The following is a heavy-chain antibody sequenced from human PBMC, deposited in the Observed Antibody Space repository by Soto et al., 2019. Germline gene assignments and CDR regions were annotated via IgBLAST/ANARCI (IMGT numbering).Heavy chain of an antibody. J-gene: IGHJ5*02. V-gene: IGHV4-34*01. CDR2: INHSGST. Sequence: QVQLQQWGAGLLKPSETLSLTCAVYGGSFSGYYWRWIRQPPGKGLEWIGEINHSGSTNYNPSLKSRVTISVDTSKNQFSLKLSSVTAADTAVYYCARFRNKQDIVVSNWFDPWGQGTLVTVSS. CDR3: ARFRNKQDIVVSNWFDP. CDR1: GGSFSGYY. D-gene: IGHD2-15*01.